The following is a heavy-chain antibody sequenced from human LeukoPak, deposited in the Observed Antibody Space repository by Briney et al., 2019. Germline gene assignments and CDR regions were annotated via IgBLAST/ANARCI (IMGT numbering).Heavy chain of an antibody. D-gene: IGHD2-15*01. Sequence: SETLSLTCTVSGGSISSGSYYWSWIRQSADKGLQWLGRIYGSENSNFNPKFNPSLMSRVTMALDASKNQSSLTLMSVTAADTAVYFCARNRGGSGYYEYWGQGTLVSVSS. J-gene: IGHJ4*02. CDR1: GGSISSGSYY. V-gene: IGHV4-61*02. CDR3: ARNRGGSGYYEY. CDR2: IYGSENSNFNP.